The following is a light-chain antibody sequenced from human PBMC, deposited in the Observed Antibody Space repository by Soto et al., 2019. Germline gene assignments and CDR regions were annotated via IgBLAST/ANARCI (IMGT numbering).Light chain of an antibody. CDR2: EVS. Sequence: QSALTQPASVSGSPGQSITISCTGTSSDVGGYNYVSWYQQHPGKAPKLMIYEVSYRPSGVSNRFSGSKSGNTASLTISGLQAEDEADYYCSSYTSSSTYVVFGGGTKLTVL. J-gene: IGLJ2*01. CDR3: SSYTSSSTYVV. CDR1: SSDVGGYNY. V-gene: IGLV2-14*01.